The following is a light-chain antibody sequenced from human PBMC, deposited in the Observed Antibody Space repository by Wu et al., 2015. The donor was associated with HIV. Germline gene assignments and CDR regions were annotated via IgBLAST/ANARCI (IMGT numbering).Light chain of an antibody. CDR3: QQYNDWPPFVT. J-gene: IGKJ4*01. CDR2: GAA. V-gene: IGKV3D-15*01. Sequence: EIVLTQSPDTLSLSPGERATLSCRASLSVNSNYLAWYQQKPGQAPRLLIFGAANRATGIPDRFSGSGSGTEFTLTISSLQSEDFAVYSCQQYNDWPPFVTFGGGTKVEIK. CDR1: LSVNSN.